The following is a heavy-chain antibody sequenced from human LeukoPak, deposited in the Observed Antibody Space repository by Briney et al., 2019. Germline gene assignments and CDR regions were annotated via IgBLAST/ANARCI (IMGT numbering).Heavy chain of an antibody. CDR2: IYYSGST. V-gene: IGHV4-39*01. J-gene: IGHJ4*02. CDR1: GGSISSSSYY. CDR3: ARPTMVRGVIDY. Sequence: SETLSLTCTVSGGSISSSSYYWGWIRQPPGKGLEWIGSIYYSGSTYYNPSLKSRVTISVDTSKNQFSLKLSSVTAADTAVYYCARPTMVRGVIDYWGQRTLVTVSS. D-gene: IGHD3-10*01.